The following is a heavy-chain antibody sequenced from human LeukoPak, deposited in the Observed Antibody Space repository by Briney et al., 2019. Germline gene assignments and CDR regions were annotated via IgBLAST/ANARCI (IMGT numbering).Heavy chain of an antibody. CDR3: AKDRVAYYYDSSGIDY. D-gene: IGHD3-22*01. CDR2: IWYDGSNK. J-gene: IGHJ4*02. Sequence: PGRSLRLSCAASGFTFSSYGMHWVRQAPGKGLEWVAVIWYDGSNKYYADSVKGRFTISRDNSKNKLYLQMNSLRAEDTAVYYCAKDRVAYYYDSSGIDYWGQGTLVTVSS. CDR1: GFTFSSYG. V-gene: IGHV3-33*06.